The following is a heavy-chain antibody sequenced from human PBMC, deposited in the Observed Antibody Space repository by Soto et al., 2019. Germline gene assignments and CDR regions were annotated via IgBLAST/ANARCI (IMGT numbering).Heavy chain of an antibody. CDR3: ARDLLGYCSSTSCSGDYYYGMDV. CDR1: GGTFSSYA. CDR2: IIPIFGTA. V-gene: IGHV1-69*01. J-gene: IGHJ6*02. D-gene: IGHD2-2*01. Sequence: QVQLVQSGAAVKKPGSSVKVSCKASGGTFSSYAISWVRQAPGQGLEWMGGIIPIFGTANYAQKFQGRVTITADESTSTAYMDLSSLRSEDTAVYYCARDLLGYCSSTSCSGDYYYGMDVWGQWTTVTVSS.